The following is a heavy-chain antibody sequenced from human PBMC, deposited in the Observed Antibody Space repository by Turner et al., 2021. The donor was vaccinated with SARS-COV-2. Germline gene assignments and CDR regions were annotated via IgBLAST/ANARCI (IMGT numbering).Heavy chain of an antibody. CDR3: AKVFFSYGYYAVYFDY. D-gene: IGHD5-18*01. V-gene: IGHV3-30*18. Sequence: QVQLVESGGGVVQPGRSLRLSCAASGFTFSSYGMHWFRQAPGKGLEWVAVISYYGSNKYYADSVKGRFPISRDNSKNTLYLQMNSLRAEDTAVYYCAKVFFSYGYYAVYFDYWGQGTLFTVSS. CDR1: GFTFSSYG. CDR2: ISYYGSNK. J-gene: IGHJ4*02.